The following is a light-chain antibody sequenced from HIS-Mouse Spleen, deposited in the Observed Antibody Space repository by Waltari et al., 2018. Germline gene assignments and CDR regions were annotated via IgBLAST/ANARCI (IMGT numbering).Light chain of an antibody. V-gene: IGLV6-57*02. CDR3: QSYDSSNQGV. CDR2: EAN. Sequence: NFMLTQPHSVSESPGKTVTISCTGSSGSIASNYVQWYQQRPGSAPTTVIHEANQRPSGVPDRFSGSIDSSSNSASLTISGLKTEDEADYYGQSYDSSNQGVFGGGTKLTVL. J-gene: IGLJ3*02. CDR1: SGSIASNY.